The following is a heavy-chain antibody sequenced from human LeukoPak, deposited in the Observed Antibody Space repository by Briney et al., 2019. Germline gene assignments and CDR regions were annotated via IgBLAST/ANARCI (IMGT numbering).Heavy chain of an antibody. D-gene: IGHD7-27*01. CDR1: GFTFGKYW. J-gene: IGHJ4*02. Sequence: GGSLRLSCVASGFTFGKYWMSWVRQAPGKGLEWVANIKLDGSEKNYVDSVKGRFTISRDNTKNSLYLQMNSLRVEDTAVFYCARDNWGSLDYWGQGILVTVSS. CDR2: IKLDGSEK. V-gene: IGHV3-7*03. CDR3: ARDNWGSLDY.